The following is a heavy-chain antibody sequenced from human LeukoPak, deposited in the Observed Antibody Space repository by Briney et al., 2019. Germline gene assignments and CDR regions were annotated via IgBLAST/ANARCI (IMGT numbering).Heavy chain of an antibody. J-gene: IGHJ5*02. Sequence: SETLSLTCTVSGRSISISSYYCGWIRKPPGKGLEWIGAIYYSGSTYYISSLKSRVPQSVDTSKNQFSLKLSSVTAADTAVYYCARGRRYLEWLLRFDPWGQGTLVTVSS. D-gene: IGHD3-3*01. V-gene: IGHV4-39*01. CDR3: ARGRRYLEWLLRFDP. CDR2: IYYSGST. CDR1: GRSISISSYY.